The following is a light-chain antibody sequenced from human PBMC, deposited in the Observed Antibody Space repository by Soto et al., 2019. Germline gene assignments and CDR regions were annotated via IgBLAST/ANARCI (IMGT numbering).Light chain of an antibody. Sequence: EIVMTQSPATLSVSPGERATLSCRASQSVSSNLAWYQQKPGQAPGLLLYGASTRANGIPARFSGSGSGTEFTLTISSLQSEDFALYYCQQYNNWGYTFGQGTKLEIK. J-gene: IGKJ2*01. V-gene: IGKV3-15*01. CDR2: GAS. CDR1: QSVSSN. CDR3: QQYNNWGYT.